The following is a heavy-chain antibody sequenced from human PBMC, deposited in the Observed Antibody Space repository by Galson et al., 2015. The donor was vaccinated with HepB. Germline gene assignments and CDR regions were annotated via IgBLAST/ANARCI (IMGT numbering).Heavy chain of an antibody. CDR1: GYTFSRFS. V-gene: IGHV1-18*01. Sequence: SVKVSCKASGYTFSRFSISWLRQAPGQGLEWMGWISGYDVSVRYAQKFQGRLTMTTDTSTSTAHLDLRSLRSDDSAVSYCARGGLATIGGPTFDCWGQGTLVTVSS. D-gene: IGHD5-24*01. J-gene: IGHJ4*02. CDR3: ARGGLATIGGPTFDC. CDR2: ISGYDVSV.